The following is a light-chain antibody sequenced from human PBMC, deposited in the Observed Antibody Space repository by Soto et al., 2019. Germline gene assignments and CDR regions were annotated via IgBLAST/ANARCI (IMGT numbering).Light chain of an antibody. CDR2: WAP. V-gene: IGKV4-1*01. Sequence: IMMTLFVDSLAGSLVERATINCKSTQSIIYSSNNKNYIAWYRQNPGPPPQLLISWAPTRDSGVHDPFSVGGSETDFTLSFCSGQADNVAVYYSQHFYSPPWPFGQGTKVAIK. CDR1: QSIIYSSNNKNY. CDR3: QHFYSPPWP. J-gene: IGKJ1*01.